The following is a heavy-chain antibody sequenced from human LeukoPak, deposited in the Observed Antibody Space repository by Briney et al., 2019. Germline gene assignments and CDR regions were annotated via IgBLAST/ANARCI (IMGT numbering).Heavy chain of an antibody. Sequence: GGSLRLSCAASGFTFSSYSMNWVRQAPGKGLEWVSSISSSSSYIYYADSVKGRFTISRDNAKNSLYLQMNSLRAEDTAAYYCARRAGAYSHPYDYWGQGTLVTVSS. CDR1: GFTFSSYS. J-gene: IGHJ4*02. V-gene: IGHV3-21*01. CDR3: ARRAGAYSHPYDY. CDR2: ISSSSSYI. D-gene: IGHD4/OR15-4a*01.